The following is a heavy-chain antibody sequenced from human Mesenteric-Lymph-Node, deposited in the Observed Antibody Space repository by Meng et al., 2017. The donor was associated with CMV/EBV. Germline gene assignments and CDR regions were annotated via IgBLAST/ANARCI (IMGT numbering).Heavy chain of an antibody. V-gene: IGHV4-30-2*01. CDR2: IYRSGSA. J-gene: IGHJ4*02. CDR3: ARGGNSDSSFDS. Sequence: CAVSGGSINSGYSWSWIRQPPGKGLEWLGYIYRSGSAYYNPSLQSRVTISIDTSTSRFSLKLDSVTAADTAVYYCARGGNSDSSFDSWGQGTPVTVSS. D-gene: IGHD4-23*01. CDR1: GGSINSGYS.